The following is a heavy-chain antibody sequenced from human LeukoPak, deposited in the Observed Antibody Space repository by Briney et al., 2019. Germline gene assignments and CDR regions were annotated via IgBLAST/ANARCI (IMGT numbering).Heavy chain of an antibody. Sequence: PSETLSLTCTVSDGSISSYFWSWIRQPPGKGLEWIGHIYYSGSTNYNPSLKSRVTISVDTSKNQFSLQLRSVTAADTAVYYCARDGGYNSGWPYFDYWGQGTLVPVSS. D-gene: IGHD6-19*01. CDR1: DGSISSYF. CDR3: ARDGGYNSGWPYFDY. J-gene: IGHJ4*02. V-gene: IGHV4-59*01. CDR2: IYYSGST.